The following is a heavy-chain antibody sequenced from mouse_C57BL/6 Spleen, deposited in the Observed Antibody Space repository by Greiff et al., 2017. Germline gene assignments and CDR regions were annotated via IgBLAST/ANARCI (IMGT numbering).Heavy chain of an antibody. Sequence: QVQLKQSGAELVRPGASVTLSCKASGYTFTDYEMHWVKQTPVHGLEWIGAIDPETGGTAYNQKFKGKAILTADKSSSTAYMELRSLTSEDSAVYYCTRGDMITTRGAWFAYWGQGTLVTVSA. J-gene: IGHJ3*01. CDR2: IDPETGGT. CDR3: TRGDMITTRGAWFAY. CDR1: GYTFTDYE. D-gene: IGHD2-4*01. V-gene: IGHV1-15*01.